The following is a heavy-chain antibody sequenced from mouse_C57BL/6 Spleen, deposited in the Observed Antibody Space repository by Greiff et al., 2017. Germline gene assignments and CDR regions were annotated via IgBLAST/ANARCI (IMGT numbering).Heavy chain of an antibody. Sequence: QVQLQQPGAELVKPGASVKVSCKASGYTFTSYWMHWVKQRPGQGLEWIGRIHPSDSDTNYNQKFKGKATLTVDKSSSTAYMQLSSLTSEDSAVDYCAIYGYGSSYGWCAYWGQGTLVTVSA. D-gene: IGHD1-1*01. CDR2: IHPSDSDT. V-gene: IGHV1-74*01. CDR3: AIYGYGSSYGWCAY. CDR1: GYTFTSYW. J-gene: IGHJ3*01.